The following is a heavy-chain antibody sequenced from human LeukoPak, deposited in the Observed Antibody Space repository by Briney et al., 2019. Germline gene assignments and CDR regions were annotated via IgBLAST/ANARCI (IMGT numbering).Heavy chain of an antibody. J-gene: IGHJ4*02. CDR2: MNPNSGNT. Sequence: ASVKDSCKASGCTFTSYDINWVRQATGQGLEWMGWMNPNSGNTGYAQKFQGRVTITRNTSISTAYMELSSLRSEDTAVYYCARGKESIAARLFDYWGQGTLVTVSS. CDR3: ARGKESIAARLFDY. D-gene: IGHD6-6*01. V-gene: IGHV1-8*03. CDR1: GCTFTSYD.